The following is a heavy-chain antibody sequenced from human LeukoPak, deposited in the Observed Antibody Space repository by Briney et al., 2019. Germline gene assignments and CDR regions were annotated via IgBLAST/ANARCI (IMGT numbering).Heavy chain of an antibody. J-gene: IGHJ6*02. D-gene: IGHD1-26*01. CDR2: ISYDGSNK. V-gene: IGHV3-30*18. Sequence: GRSLRLSCAASGFTFSSYGMHWVRQAPGKGLEWVAVISYDGSNKYYADSVKGRFAISRDNSKNTLYLQMNSLRAEDTAVYYCAKMEGATDYYYYYGMDVWGQGTTVTVS. CDR1: GFTFSSYG. CDR3: AKMEGATDYYYYYGMDV.